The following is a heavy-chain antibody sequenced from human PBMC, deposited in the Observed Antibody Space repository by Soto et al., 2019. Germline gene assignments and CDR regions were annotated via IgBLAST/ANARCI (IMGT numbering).Heavy chain of an antibody. CDR1: GFIFSIYA. Sequence: GGSLRLSCSGSGFIFSIYAIHWVRQAPGKGLEWVAVISSDGSNKLYAESVKGRFTISRDNSKNTLYLQMNSLRAEDTAVFYCSKDITTVITLYYFDYWGQGTLVTVAS. V-gene: IGHV3-30*04. CDR2: ISSDGSNK. CDR3: SKDITTVITLYYFDY. D-gene: IGHD4-17*01. J-gene: IGHJ4*02.